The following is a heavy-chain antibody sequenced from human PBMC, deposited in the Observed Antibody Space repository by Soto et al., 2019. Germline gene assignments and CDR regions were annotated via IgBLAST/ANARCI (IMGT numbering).Heavy chain of an antibody. Sequence: GGSLRLSCEASGFTFSSYGMHWVRQAPGKGLEWVAVISYDGGNKYYAESVKGRFTISRDNSKNTLYLQMNSLRAEDTAVYYCAKGYSNPNYWGQGTLVTVS. CDR1: GFTFSSYG. V-gene: IGHV3-30*18. CDR3: AKGYSNPNY. CDR2: ISYDGGNK. J-gene: IGHJ4*02. D-gene: IGHD4-4*01.